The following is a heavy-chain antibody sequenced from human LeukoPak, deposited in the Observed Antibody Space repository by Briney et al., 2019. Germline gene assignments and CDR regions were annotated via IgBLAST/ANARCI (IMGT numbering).Heavy chain of an antibody. CDR3: SGCSGGKSYSLDF. Sequence: SETLSLTCTVSGGSISSYYWSWIRQPPGKGLEWIGYIYYSGSTNYNPSLKSRVTISVDTSKNQFSLKLTSVTAADTAVYYCSGCSGGKSYSLDFWGQGTLVTVSS. CDR2: IYYSGST. D-gene: IGHD2-15*01. CDR1: GGSISSYY. V-gene: IGHV4-59*08. J-gene: IGHJ4*02.